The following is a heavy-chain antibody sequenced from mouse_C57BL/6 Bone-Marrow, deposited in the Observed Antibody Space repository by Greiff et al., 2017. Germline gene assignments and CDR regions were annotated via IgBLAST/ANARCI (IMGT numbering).Heavy chain of an antibody. V-gene: IGHV1-52*01. CDR1: GYTFTSYW. CDR3: ARGAMDY. J-gene: IGHJ4*01. CDR2: IDPSDSDT. Sequence: QVQLQQSGAELVRPGSSVKLSCKASGYTFTSYWMHWVKQRPIQGLEWIGNIDPSDSDTKYNQKFKDKATLTVDKSSSTVYMQLSSLTSEDSAVYYCARGAMDYWGQGTSVTVSS.